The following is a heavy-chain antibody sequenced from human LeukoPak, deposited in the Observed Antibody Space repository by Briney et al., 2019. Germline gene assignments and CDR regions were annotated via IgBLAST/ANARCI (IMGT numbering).Heavy chain of an antibody. V-gene: IGHV4-34*01. CDR1: GGSFSGYY. Sequence: SETLSLTCAVYGGSFSGYYWSWIRQPPGKGLEWIGEINHSGSTNYNPSLKSRVTISVDTSKNQFSLKLSSVTAADTAVYYCARDRTKSRYFDLWGRGTLVTVSS. J-gene: IGHJ2*01. CDR3: ARDRTKSRYFDL. CDR2: INHSGST.